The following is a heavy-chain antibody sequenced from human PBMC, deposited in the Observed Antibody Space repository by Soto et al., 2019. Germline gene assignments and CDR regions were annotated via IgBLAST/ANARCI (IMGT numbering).Heavy chain of an antibody. V-gene: IGHV1-58*02. J-gene: IGHJ4*02. CDR1: GFTFSNSA. CDR2: IVVGSGNT. Sequence: ASVKVSCKASGFTFSNSAIQWMRQARGERLEWIGWIVVGSGNTNYAQKIQERVTIIRDMSTSTSYMELSSLTSEDTAVYYCVLWTTTSCYGKFDYWGQGTMGTVSS. CDR3: VLWTTTSCYGKFDY. D-gene: IGHD2-2*01.